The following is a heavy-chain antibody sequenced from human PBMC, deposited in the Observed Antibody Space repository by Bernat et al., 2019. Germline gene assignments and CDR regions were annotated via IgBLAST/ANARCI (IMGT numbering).Heavy chain of an antibody. V-gene: IGHV3-23*01. Sequence: EVQLLESGGDLVQPGGSLRLSCAASGFTFSTYAMSWVRQAPGKGLEWVSTISGSGGSKYFPDSVKGRFTISRDNTKNTLYLQMNSLRVEDTAVYYCARHDYGDYAGPWYFDLWGRGTLVTVSS. CDR2: ISGSGGSK. D-gene: IGHD4-17*01. J-gene: IGHJ2*01. CDR3: ARHDYGDYAGPWYFDL. CDR1: GFTFSTYA.